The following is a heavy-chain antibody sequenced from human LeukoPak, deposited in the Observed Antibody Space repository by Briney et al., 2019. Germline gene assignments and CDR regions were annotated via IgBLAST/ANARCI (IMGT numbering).Heavy chain of an antibody. CDR2: INHSGST. Sequence: PSETLSLTCAVYGGVFSGYYWSWIRQPPGKGLEWIGEINHSGSTNYNPSLKSRVTISVDTSKNQFSLKLSSVTAADTAVYYCASGYSYDIFDFWGQGTLVTVSS. CDR1: GGVFSGYY. V-gene: IGHV4-34*01. J-gene: IGHJ4*02. CDR3: ASGYSYDIFDF. D-gene: IGHD5-18*01.